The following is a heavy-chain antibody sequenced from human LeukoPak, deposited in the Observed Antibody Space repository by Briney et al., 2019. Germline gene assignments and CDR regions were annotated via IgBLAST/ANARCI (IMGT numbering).Heavy chain of an antibody. D-gene: IGHD3-10*01. CDR1: GYTFTSYA. Sequence: GASVKVSCKASGYTFTSYAMHWVRQAPGPRLEWMGWINIGNGNTKYSQEFQGRVTITRDTSASTVYMELSSLRSEDMAVYYCARGGSGLLSDYMDVWGKGTTVTVSS. V-gene: IGHV1-3*03. J-gene: IGHJ6*03. CDR2: INIGNGNT. CDR3: ARGGSGLLSDYMDV.